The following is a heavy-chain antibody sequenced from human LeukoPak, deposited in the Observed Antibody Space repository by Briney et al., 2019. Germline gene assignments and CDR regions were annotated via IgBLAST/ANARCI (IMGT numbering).Heavy chain of an antibody. V-gene: IGHV1-58*02. Sequence: SVKVSCKASGFTFTSSAMQWLRQARGQRLEWIGWIVVGSGNTNYAQKFQERVTITRDMSTSTAYMELSSLRSEDTAVYYCAAGITVVTPTYWGQGTLVTVSS. CDR3: AAGITVVTPTY. CDR2: IVVGSGNT. J-gene: IGHJ4*02. D-gene: IGHD4-23*01. CDR1: GFTFTSSA.